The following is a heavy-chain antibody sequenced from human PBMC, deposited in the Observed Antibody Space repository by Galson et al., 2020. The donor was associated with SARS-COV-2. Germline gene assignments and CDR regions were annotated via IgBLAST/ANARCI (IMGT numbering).Heavy chain of an antibody. Sequence: SETLSLTCTVSGGSIRNTNYYWGWVRQPPGKGLEWIAYVYYSGNAYYNPSLKSRVIISVDTSRNQFSLKLTSVTAADTSIYYCARSLYYFDSWGRGRPDWFDPWGQGSLVTVSS. J-gene: IGHJ5*02. CDR2: VYYSGNA. CDR3: ARSLYYFDSWGRGRPDWFDP. V-gene: IGHV4-39*01. D-gene: IGHD3-22*01. CDR1: GGSIRNTNYY.